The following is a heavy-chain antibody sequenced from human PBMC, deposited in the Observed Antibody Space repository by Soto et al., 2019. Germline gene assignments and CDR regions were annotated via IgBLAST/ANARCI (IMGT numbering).Heavy chain of an antibody. V-gene: IGHV4-59*08. D-gene: IGHD2-21*02. CDR2: IYYSAST. CDR3: ARHLPYCGGDCYSLDY. Sequence: TSETLSLTCTVSGGSISSYDWSWTRQPPGKGLEWIGYIYYSASTNYSPSLKSRVTISVDTSKNQFSLNLSSVTAADTAVYYCARHLPYCGGDCYSLDYWGQGTLVTVS. J-gene: IGHJ4*02. CDR1: GGSISSYD.